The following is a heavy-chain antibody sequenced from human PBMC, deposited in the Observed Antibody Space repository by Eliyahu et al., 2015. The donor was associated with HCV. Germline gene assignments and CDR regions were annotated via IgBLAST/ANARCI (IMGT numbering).Heavy chain of an antibody. D-gene: IGHD3-22*01. V-gene: IGHV3-23*03. J-gene: IGHJ5*02. CDR3: AKDLIYTSAWWFDP. CDR2: IFTGSSRI. Sequence: EVQLLESGGGLVQPGGSLRLSCAASGXTFSSYAMXWVRQAPGKGLEWVXXIFTGSSRIYYADSVKGRFTISRDNSKNTLYLQMNSLRDEDTAVYYCAKDLIYTSAWWFDPWGQGAQVTVSS. CDR1: GXTFSSYA.